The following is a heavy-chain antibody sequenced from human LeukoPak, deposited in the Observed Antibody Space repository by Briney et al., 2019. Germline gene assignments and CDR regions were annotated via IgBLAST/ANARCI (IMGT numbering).Heavy chain of an antibody. CDR1: GGSISSYY. D-gene: IGHD5-24*01. J-gene: IGHJ3*02. V-gene: IGHV4-59*01. CDR3: ARGEADLRDGYNRGAFDI. CDR2: IYYSGST. Sequence: KPSETLSLTCTVSGGSISSYYWSWIRQPPGKGLEWIGYIYYSGSTNYNPSLKSRVTISVDTSKNQFSLKLSSVTAADTAVYYCARGEADLRDGYNRGAFDIWGQGTMVTVSS.